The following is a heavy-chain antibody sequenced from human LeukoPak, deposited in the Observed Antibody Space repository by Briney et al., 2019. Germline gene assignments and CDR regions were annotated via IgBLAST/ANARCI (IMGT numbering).Heavy chain of an antibody. J-gene: IGHJ5*02. V-gene: IGHV4-38-2*02. CDR3: ARILHIGGPPNWFDP. CDR1: GYYISSGYY. CDR2: IYHSGST. D-gene: IGHD5-12*01. Sequence: SETLSLTCTVSGYYISSGYYWGWIRQPPGKGLEWIGSIYHSGSTYYNPSLKSRVTISVDTSKNQFSLKLSSVTAADTAVYYCARILHIGGPPNWFDPWGQGTLVTVSS.